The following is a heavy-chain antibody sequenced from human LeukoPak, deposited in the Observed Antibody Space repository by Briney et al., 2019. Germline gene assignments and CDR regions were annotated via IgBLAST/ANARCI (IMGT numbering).Heavy chain of an antibody. J-gene: IGHJ6*03. Sequence: GGSLRLSCAASGFTFSSYSMSWVRQAPGKGLEWVSSISSSSSYIYYADSVKGRFTISRDNAKNSLYLQMNSLRAEDTAVYYCARANDNYYYYYMDVWDKGTTVTISS. CDR1: GFTFSSYS. CDR2: ISSSSSYI. D-gene: IGHD3-9*01. V-gene: IGHV3-21*01. CDR3: ARANDNYYYYYMDV.